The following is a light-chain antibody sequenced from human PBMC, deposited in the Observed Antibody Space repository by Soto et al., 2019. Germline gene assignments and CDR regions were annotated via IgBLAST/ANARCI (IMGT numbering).Light chain of an antibody. V-gene: IGKV3-11*01. Sequence: IVLTQSPATLSLSPGERATLSCRASQSVNTYLAWYQQKPGQAPRLLIYDVSKRATGIPARFSGSGSGTDFTLTISSLEPEDLAIYYCQQRRNWITFGGGTKVDIK. CDR1: QSVNTY. J-gene: IGKJ4*01. CDR2: DVS. CDR3: QQRRNWIT.